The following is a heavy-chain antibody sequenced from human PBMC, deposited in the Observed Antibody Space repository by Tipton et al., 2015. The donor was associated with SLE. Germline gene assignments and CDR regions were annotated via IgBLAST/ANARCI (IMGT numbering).Heavy chain of an antibody. CDR2: INHSGST. CDR1: GGSFSVHY. D-gene: IGHD5-24*01. Sequence: TLSLTCAVYGGSFSVHYWSWSWIRQPPGKGLEWIGKINHSGSTNYNPSLKSRVTMSVDTPKTQLSLKLGFVTAADTAVYYCARGIDGTVAEQWGPGTLVTVSS. J-gene: IGHJ1*01. CDR3: ARGIDGTVAEQ. V-gene: IGHV4-34*01.